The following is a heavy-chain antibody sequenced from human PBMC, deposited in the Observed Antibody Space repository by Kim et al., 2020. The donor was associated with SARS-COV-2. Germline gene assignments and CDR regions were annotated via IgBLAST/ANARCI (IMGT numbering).Heavy chain of an antibody. V-gene: IGHV3-7*01. J-gene: IGHJ4*02. CDR1: GFTFSGYW. CDR2: ITQDGSET. D-gene: IGHD6-6*01. CDR3: ARVRYSSSPGRSDD. Sequence: GGSLRLSCAASGFTFSGYWMNWVRQAPGKGLEWVANITQDGSETYYVDSVKGRFTISRDNAKNSLYLHMNSLRAEDTAVYYCARVRYSSSPGRSDDWGQGTLVTVSS.